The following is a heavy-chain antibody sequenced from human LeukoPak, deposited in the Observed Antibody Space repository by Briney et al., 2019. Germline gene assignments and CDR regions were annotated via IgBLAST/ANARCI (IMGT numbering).Heavy chain of an antibody. CDR3: ARDVYYDSSGYYPHAFDI. Sequence: PGGSLRLSCTAYRFTVSSNYMSWVRQAPGKGLEWLSVIYSGGSTYYADSVKGRFTISRDNSKNTLYLQMNSLRAEDTAVYYCARDVYYDSSGYYPHAFDIWGQGTMVTVCS. CDR2: IYSGGST. CDR1: RFTVSSNY. V-gene: IGHV3-53*01. J-gene: IGHJ3*02. D-gene: IGHD3-22*01.